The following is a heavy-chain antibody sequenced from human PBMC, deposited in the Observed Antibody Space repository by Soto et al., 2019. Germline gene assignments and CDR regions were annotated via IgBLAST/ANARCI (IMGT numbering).Heavy chain of an antibody. J-gene: IGHJ4*02. CDR1: GFTFNAYS. V-gene: IGHV3-23*01. D-gene: IGHD4-4*01. Sequence: PGGSLRLSCAASGFTFNAYSITWGRQAPGKGLEWVSAIGGSGGNRYYAASVKGRFTISRDNSKDALDLQMNSLRVEDTAVYYCARVASDYINSVDHWGQGILVTVSS. CDR3: ARVASDYINSVDH. CDR2: IGGSGGNR.